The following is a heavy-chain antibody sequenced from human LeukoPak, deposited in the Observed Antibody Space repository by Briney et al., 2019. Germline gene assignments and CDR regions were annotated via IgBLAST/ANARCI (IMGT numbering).Heavy chain of an antibody. V-gene: IGHV4-39*07. CDR1: GGSISSGDYY. J-gene: IGHJ4*02. D-gene: IGHD3-22*01. CDR2: INHSGST. CDR3: ARARGGGYYQNYFDY. Sequence: ASETLSLTCTVSGGSISSGDYYWSWIRQPPGKGLEWIGEINHSGSTNYNPSLKSRVTISVDTSKNQFSLKLSSVTAADTAVYYCARARGGGYYQNYFDYWGQGTLVTVSS.